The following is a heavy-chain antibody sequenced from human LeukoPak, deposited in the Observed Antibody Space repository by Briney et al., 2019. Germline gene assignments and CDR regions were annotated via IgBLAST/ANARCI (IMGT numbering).Heavy chain of an antibody. CDR3: ARVADFAPYYYYGMDV. D-gene: IGHD3-3*01. J-gene: IGHJ6*02. CDR1: DGSISGTNYY. V-gene: IGHV4-61*05. Sequence: SETLSLTCTVSDGSISGTNYYWGWFRQPPGKGLEWIGYIYYSGSTNYNPSLKSRVTISVDTSKNQFSLKLSSVTAADTAVYYCARVADFAPYYYYGMDVWGQGTTVTVSS. CDR2: IYYSGST.